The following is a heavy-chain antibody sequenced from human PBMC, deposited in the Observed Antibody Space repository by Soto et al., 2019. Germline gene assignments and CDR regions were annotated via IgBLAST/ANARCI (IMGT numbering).Heavy chain of an antibody. CDR2: IWYDGSNK. J-gene: IGHJ4*02. Sequence: GGSLRLSYAASGFTFSSYGMHWVRQAPGKGLEWVAVIWYDGSNKYYADSVKGRFTISRDNSKNTLYLQMNSLRAEDTAVYYCAREINGIAVAGPKVLFDYWGQGTLVTVSS. CDR3: AREINGIAVAGPKVLFDY. CDR1: GFTFSSYG. D-gene: IGHD6-19*01. V-gene: IGHV3-33*01.